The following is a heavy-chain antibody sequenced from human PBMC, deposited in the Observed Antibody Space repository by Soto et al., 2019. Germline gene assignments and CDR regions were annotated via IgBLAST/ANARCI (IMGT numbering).Heavy chain of an antibody. CDR1: GFTFDDYA. Sequence: PGGSLRLSCAASGFTFDDYAMHWVRQAPGKGLEWVSGISWNSGSIGYADSVKGRFTISRDNAKNSLYLQMNSLRAEDTALYYCAKDSKGIAVAGHFDYWGQGT. J-gene: IGHJ4*02. V-gene: IGHV3-9*01. CDR2: ISWNSGSI. D-gene: IGHD6-19*01. CDR3: AKDSKGIAVAGHFDY.